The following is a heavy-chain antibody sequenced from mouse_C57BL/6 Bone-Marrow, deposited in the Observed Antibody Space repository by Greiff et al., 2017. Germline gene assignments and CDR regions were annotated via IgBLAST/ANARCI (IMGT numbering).Heavy chain of an antibody. V-gene: IGHV5-4*03. CDR1: GFTFSSYA. Sequence: EVKLMESGGGLVKPGGSLKLSCAASGFTFSSYAMSCVRQTPEKRLEWVATISDGGSYTYYPDNVKGRFTISRDNAKNNLYLQMSHLKSEDTAMYYCARVYYYGSSPYYYAMDYWGQGISVTVTS. CDR3: ARVYYYGSSPYYYAMDY. CDR2: ISDGGSYT. J-gene: IGHJ4*01. D-gene: IGHD1-1*01.